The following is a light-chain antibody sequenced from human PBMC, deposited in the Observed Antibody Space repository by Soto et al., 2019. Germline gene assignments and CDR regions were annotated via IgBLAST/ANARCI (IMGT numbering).Light chain of an antibody. CDR3: SSYTGSSTLAV. Sequence: QYALTQPASVSGSPGQSITISCTGTSSDVGGYNYVSWYQQHPGKAPKLMIYEVSNRPSGVSNRFSGSKSGNTASLTISGLQAEDEADYYCSSYTGSSTLAVFGGGTQLTVL. V-gene: IGLV2-14*01. J-gene: IGLJ7*01. CDR1: SSDVGGYNY. CDR2: EVS.